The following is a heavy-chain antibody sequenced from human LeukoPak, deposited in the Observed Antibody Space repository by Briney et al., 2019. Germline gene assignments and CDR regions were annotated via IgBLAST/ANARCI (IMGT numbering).Heavy chain of an antibody. CDR1: GYTFTNYE. CDR3: ARDRLVGATVLGPPDY. Sequence: GASVKVSCKASGYTFTNYEINWVRQGTGQGLEWLGWMNPSSDTGYAQKFQGRVTMTRDTSISTAYMELSSLRSEDTAVYYCARDRLVGATVLGPPDYWGQGTLVTVSS. J-gene: IGHJ4*02. V-gene: IGHV1-8*01. D-gene: IGHD1-26*01. CDR2: MNPSSDT.